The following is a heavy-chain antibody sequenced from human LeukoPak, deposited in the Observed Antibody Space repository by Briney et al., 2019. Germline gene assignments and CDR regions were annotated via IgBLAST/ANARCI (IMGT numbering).Heavy chain of an antibody. CDR1: GFTFSSYA. J-gene: IGHJ4*02. V-gene: IGHV3-23*01. D-gene: IGHD6-13*01. CDR3: AKDSDIVQQQLGPLDY. Sequence: GGSLRLSCAASGFTFSSYAMSWVRQAPGKGLEWVSAISGSGGSTYYADSVKGRFTISGDNSKNTLYLQMNSLRAEDMAVYYCAKDSDIVQQQLGPLDYWGQGTLVTDSS. CDR2: ISGSGGST.